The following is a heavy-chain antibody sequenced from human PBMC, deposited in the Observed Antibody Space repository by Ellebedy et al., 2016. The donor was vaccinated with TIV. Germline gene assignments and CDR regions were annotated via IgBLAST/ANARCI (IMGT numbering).Heavy chain of an antibody. J-gene: IGHJ5*02. D-gene: IGHD4-11*01. CDR2: ILPISPTP. V-gene: IGHV1-69*13. Sequence: ASVKVSCKASGGTFRTYTVTWVRQAPGHGLEWVGGILPISPTPNYAQKFQGRVTITADESANIVYMELSSLSSEDTAVYYCARGKDSGNYVGWFDPWGQGTLVTVSS. CDR3: ARGKDSGNYVGWFDP. CDR1: GGTFRTYT.